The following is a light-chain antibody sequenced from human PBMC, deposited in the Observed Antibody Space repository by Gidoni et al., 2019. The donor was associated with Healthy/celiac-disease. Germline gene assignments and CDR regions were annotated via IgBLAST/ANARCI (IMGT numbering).Light chain of an antibody. V-gene: IGKV3-11*01. CDR3: QQRSNWPS. CDR2: DAS. Sequence: EIVLTQSPATLSLSPGERATLSCRASQSVSSYLAWYQPQPGQAPRLLIYDASNRATGIPARFSGSGSGTDFTLTISSLEPEDFAVYYCQQRSNWPSFGQXTKLEIK. J-gene: IGKJ2*01. CDR1: QSVSSY.